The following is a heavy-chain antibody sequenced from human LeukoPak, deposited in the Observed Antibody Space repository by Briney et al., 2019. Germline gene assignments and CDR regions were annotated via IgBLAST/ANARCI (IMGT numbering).Heavy chain of an antibody. CDR1: GFTIGNSW. CDR2: INADGSTA. D-gene: IGHD1-14*01. J-gene: IGHJ3*01. Sequence: PGGSLRLSCAASGFTIGNSWLHWVRQAPGKGLVWVSLINADGSTATYADSVKGRFTISRDNARNTLSLQMNSLTIEDTAVYYCVVVVEPPDSDGFDVWGQGTMITVSS. CDR3: VVVVEPPDSDGFDV. V-gene: IGHV3-74*01.